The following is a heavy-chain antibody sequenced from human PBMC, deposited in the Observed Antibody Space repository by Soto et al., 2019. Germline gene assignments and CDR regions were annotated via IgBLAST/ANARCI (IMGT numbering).Heavy chain of an antibody. D-gene: IGHD4-17*01. CDR3: ARRGSEVTTGGGALDM. CDR2: ISIISTYI. CDR1: RFRFSDYT. Sequence: EVQLVESGGGLVKPGGSLRLSCVASRFRFSDYTMTWVRQAPGKGLELVSSISIISTYIYYEDSVKGRFTISRDNAKNSLYLQMNSLRGEDTAVYYCARRGSEVTTGGGALDMWGQGTTVTVSS. V-gene: IGHV3-21*01. J-gene: IGHJ3*02.